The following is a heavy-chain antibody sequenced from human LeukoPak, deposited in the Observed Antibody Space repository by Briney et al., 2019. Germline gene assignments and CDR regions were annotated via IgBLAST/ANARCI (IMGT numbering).Heavy chain of an antibody. D-gene: IGHD1-26*01. V-gene: IGHV3-74*01. J-gene: IGHJ4*02. CDR2: INTDGSST. CDR1: GFTFSSYW. CDR3: ARDSYSGSYSYFDY. Sequence: GGSLRLSCAASGFTFSSYWMNWVRQAPGKGLVWVSRINTDGSSTSYADSVKGRFTISRDNAKNSLYLQMNSLRAEDTALYYCARDSYSGSYSYFDYWGQGTLVTVSS.